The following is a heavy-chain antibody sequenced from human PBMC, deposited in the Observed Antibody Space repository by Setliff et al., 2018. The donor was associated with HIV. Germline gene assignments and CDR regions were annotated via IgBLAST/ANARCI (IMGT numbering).Heavy chain of an antibody. Sequence: LRLSCAASGFTVSRFYMSWVRQAPGKGLEWVSVIYSDGSSYYADSVRGRFTISRDNYKNTLYLQMNSLRPEDTAVYYCAKGYYGSGTFRYYYYYGMDVWGQGTTVTVSS. J-gene: IGHJ6*02. CDR1: GFTVSRFY. CDR3: AKGYYGSGTFRYYYYYGMDV. D-gene: IGHD3-10*01. CDR2: IYSDGSS. V-gene: IGHV3-53*01.